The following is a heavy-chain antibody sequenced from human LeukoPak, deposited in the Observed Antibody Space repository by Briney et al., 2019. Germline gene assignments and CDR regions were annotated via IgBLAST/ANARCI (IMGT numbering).Heavy chain of an antibody. J-gene: IGHJ4*02. CDR1: GGSISSYY. CDR2: IYYSGST. V-gene: IGHV4-59*01. CDR3: ARERGLREYYFDY. Sequence: TETLSLTCTVSGGSISSYYWSWIRQPPGKGLEWIGYIYYSGSTNYNPSPKSRVTISVDTSKNQFSLKLSSVTAADTAVYYCARERGLREYYFDYWGQGTLVTVSS. D-gene: IGHD3-16*01.